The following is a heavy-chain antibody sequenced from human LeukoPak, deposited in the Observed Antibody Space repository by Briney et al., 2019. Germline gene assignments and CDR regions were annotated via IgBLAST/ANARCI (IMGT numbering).Heavy chain of an antibody. V-gene: IGHV4-59*01. D-gene: IGHD1-26*01. CDR1: GGSISRDY. Sequence: PSETLSLTCTVSGGSISRDYWSWIRQPPGKGLEWIGYIYYSGSTNYNPSLKSRVTISVDTSKNQFSLKLSSVTAAGTAVYYCARGALSGCDYWGQGTLVTVSS. J-gene: IGHJ4*02. CDR2: IYYSGST. CDR3: ARGALSGCDY.